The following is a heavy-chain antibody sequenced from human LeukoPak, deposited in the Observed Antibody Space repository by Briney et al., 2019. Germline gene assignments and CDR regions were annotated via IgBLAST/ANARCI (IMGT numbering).Heavy chain of an antibody. CDR2: IYSGGTT. CDR3: AKISNYGLGD. J-gene: IGHJ4*02. V-gene: IGHV3-53*01. D-gene: IGHD3-10*01. CDR1: GFTVSSNY. Sequence: PGGSLRLSCAASGFTVSSNYMSWVRQAPGKGLEWVSVIYSGGTTYYADSVKGRFTISRDNSRNTLYLQMNSLRAEDTAVYYCAKISNYGLGDWGQGTLVTVSS.